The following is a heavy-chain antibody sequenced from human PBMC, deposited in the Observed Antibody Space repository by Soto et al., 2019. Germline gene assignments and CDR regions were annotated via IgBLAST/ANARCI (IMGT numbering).Heavy chain of an antibody. CDR3: ARWGNWKVADY. J-gene: IGHJ4*02. CDR2: IWYDGSNK. CDR1: GFTFSSHG. D-gene: IGHD3-16*01. Sequence: QVPLVESGGGVVQPGRSLRLSCAASGFTFSSHGMHWVRQAPGKGLEWVAVIWYDGSNKYYADSVKGRFTISRDNSKNMLYLEMNSLRAEDTAVYYCARWGNWKVADYWGQGTLVTVSS. V-gene: IGHV3-33*01.